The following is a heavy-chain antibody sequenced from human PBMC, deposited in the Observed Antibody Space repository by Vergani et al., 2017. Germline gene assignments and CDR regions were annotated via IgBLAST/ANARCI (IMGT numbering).Heavy chain of an antibody. CDR3: ARQSRDVFCTNGVCPLGY. CDR1: GFTFSLYA. D-gene: IGHD2-8*01. J-gene: IGHJ4*02. Sequence: EVDLVESGGGLAQPGGSLRLSCAASGFTFSLYAMNWVRQAPGKGLEWISYITRSSSSEYYADSVKGRFTISRDNAKNSLHLQMNNLRAEDTAVYYCARQSRDVFCTNGVCPLGYWGQGALVTVSS. CDR2: ITRSSSSE. V-gene: IGHV3-48*01.